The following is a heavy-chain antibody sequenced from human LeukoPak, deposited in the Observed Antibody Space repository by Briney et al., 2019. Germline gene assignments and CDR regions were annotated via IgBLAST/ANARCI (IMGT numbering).Heavy chain of an antibody. CDR3: ARGSTLIRGFDY. D-gene: IGHD3-10*01. V-gene: IGHV4-31*03. CDR2: IFYSGSA. CDR1: GGSISSGDYY. J-gene: IGHJ4*02. Sequence: SETLSLTCTVSGGSISSGDYYWDWIRQHPEKLLEWIGYIFYSGSAYYNPSLKSRVTISVDTSKNQFSLKLSSVTAADTAVYYCARGSTLIRGFDYWGQGTLVTVSS.